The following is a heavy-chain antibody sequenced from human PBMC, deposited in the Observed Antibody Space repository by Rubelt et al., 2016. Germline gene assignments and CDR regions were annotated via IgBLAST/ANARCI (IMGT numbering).Heavy chain of an antibody. V-gene: IGHV1-69*04. Sequence: QVQLVQSGAEVKKPGSSVKVSCKASGGTFSSYAISWVRQAPGQGLEWMGIINPSGGSTSYAQKSQGRVTMTTDTSTSTAYMELRSLRSDDTAVYYCARERDDYGDYWGQGTLVTVSS. CDR1: GGTFSSYA. J-gene: IGHJ4*02. CDR2: INPSGGST. CDR3: ARERDDYGDY. D-gene: IGHD5-24*01.